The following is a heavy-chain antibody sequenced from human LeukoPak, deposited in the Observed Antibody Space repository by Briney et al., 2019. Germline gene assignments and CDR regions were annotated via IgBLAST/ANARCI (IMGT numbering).Heavy chain of an antibody. V-gene: IGHV4-31*03. CDR3: ARDWSGPYYFDH. Sequence: SETLSLTCTVSGGSISSGGYYWSWIRQHPGKGLEWIGYIYYSGSTYYNPSLKSRVTISVDTSKNQFSLKLTSVTAADTAVYYCARDWSGPYYFDHWGQGILVTVSS. CDR2: IYYSGST. CDR1: GGSISSGGYY. D-gene: IGHD3-3*01. J-gene: IGHJ4*01.